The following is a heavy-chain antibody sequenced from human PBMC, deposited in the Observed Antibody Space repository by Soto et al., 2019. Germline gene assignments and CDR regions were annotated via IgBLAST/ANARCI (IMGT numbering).Heavy chain of an antibody. CDR3: AKERLGRGADY. CDR2: ISGGGGNT. Sequence: EVQPLESGGGLVQPGGSLRLSCAASGFTFSNYAMSWVRQTPGKGLEWVSTISGGGGNTYYPDSVKGRFTISRDNSKDTVYLQMNSLRAEDTAIYYCAKERLGRGADYWGQGALVTVTS. J-gene: IGHJ4*02. CDR1: GFTFSNYA. V-gene: IGHV3-23*01.